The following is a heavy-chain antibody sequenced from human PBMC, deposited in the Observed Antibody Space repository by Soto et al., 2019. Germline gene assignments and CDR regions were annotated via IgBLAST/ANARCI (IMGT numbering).Heavy chain of an antibody. V-gene: IGHV1-8*01. D-gene: IGHD3-3*01. CDR2: MNPNSGNT. Sequence: ASVKVSCKASGYTFTSYDINWVRQATGQGLEWMGWMNPNSGNTGYAQKFQGRVTMTKNTLYLQMNSLRAEDTAVYYCAKDQRSIFGVPEVGYWGQGTLVTVS. CDR3: AKDQRSIFGVPEVGY. J-gene: IGHJ4*02. CDR1: GYTFTSYD.